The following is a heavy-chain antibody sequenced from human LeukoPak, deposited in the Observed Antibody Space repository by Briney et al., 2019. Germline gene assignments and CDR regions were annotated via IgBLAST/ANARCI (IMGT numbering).Heavy chain of an antibody. CDR1: GGSISSYY. Sequence: KTSETLSLTCTVSGGSISSYYWSWIRQPPGKGLEWIGYIYYSGSTNYNPSLKSRVTISVDTSKNQFSLKLTSVTAADTAVYYCARRGYGSGMAYYYGMDVWGQGTTVTVSS. D-gene: IGHD3-10*01. CDR2: IYYSGST. CDR3: ARRGYGSGMAYYYGMDV. J-gene: IGHJ6*02. V-gene: IGHV4-59*08.